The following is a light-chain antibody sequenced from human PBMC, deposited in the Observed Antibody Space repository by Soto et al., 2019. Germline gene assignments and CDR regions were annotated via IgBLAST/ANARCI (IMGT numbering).Light chain of an antibody. Sequence: DIQMTQSPSTLSASVGDTVTVTCRASQSVSGWLAWYQQKPGEAPKLLIYDASNLESGVPSRFSGSGSGTEFTLTISSLQPDDIATYYCQQYNIYPWTFGQGTKVDIK. CDR2: DAS. CDR1: QSVSGW. CDR3: QQYNIYPWT. J-gene: IGKJ1*01. V-gene: IGKV1-5*01.